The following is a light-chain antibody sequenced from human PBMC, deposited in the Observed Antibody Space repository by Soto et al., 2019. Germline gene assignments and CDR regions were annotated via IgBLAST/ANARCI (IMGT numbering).Light chain of an antibody. J-gene: IGLJ2*01. CDR3: RSYPSSSVV. CDR1: SSDVGGYNY. V-gene: IGLV2-14*01. CDR2: DVS. Sequence: QSALTQPASVSGSPGQSITISCTGTSSDVGGYNYVSWYQQHPGKAPKLMIYDVSNRPSGVSNRFSGSKSGNTASLTISGLPAEDEADYYCRSYPSSSVVFGGGTKLTVL.